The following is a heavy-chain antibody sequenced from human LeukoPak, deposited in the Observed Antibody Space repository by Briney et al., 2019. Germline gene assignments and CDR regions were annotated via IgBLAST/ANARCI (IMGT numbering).Heavy chain of an antibody. CDR3: ARSDYDFWSGYYKDAFDI. CDR1: GGSISSGSYY. Sequence: PSETLSLTCTVSGGSISSGSYYWSWIRQPAGKGLEWIGRIYTSGSTNYNPSLKSRVTISVDTSKNQFSLKLSSVTAADTAVYYCARSDYDFWSGYYKDAFDIWGQGTMVTVSS. CDR2: IYTSGST. V-gene: IGHV4-61*02. J-gene: IGHJ3*02. D-gene: IGHD3-3*01.